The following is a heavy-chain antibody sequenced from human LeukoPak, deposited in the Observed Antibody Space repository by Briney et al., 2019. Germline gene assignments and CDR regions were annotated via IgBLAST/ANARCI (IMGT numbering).Heavy chain of an antibody. CDR1: GYTFSTSS. Sequence: ASVKVSCKTFGYTFSTSSIYWVRQAPEQRPEWMGWINVGNGNTRYSEKLQGRVTISRDTSATSSYMELSNLRSEDTAVYFCVGGSPGYWGQGTLVTVSP. CDR2: INVGNGNT. J-gene: IGHJ4*02. CDR3: VGGSPGY. V-gene: IGHV1-3*01.